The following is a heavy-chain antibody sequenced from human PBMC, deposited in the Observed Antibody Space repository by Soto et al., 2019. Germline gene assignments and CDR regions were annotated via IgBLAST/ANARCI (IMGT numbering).Heavy chain of an antibody. CDR2: IYKSGKT. V-gene: IGHV4-31*03. CDR3: ARTLAVTGPTFEY. D-gene: IGHD6-19*01. Sequence: SETLSLTCSVSGGSISSGGYYWSWIRQHPGKGLEWIGNIYKSGKTYYNPSLKSRVTISVDMSNNHFSLKLTSVTAADTAVYYCARTLAVTGPTFEYWGQGTLVTVSS. J-gene: IGHJ4*02. CDR1: GGSISSGGYY.